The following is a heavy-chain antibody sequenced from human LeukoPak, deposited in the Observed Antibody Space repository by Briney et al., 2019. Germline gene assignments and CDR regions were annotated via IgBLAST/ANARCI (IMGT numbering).Heavy chain of an antibody. Sequence: SETLSLTCTVSGGSISSYYWSWIRQPPGKGLEWIGYIYTSGSTNYNPSLKSRVTISVDTSKNQFSLKLSSVTAADTAAYYCARLSRDYGDYNYYFHYWGQGTLVTVSS. D-gene: IGHD4-17*01. CDR2: IYTSGST. J-gene: IGHJ4*02. V-gene: IGHV4-4*09. CDR3: ARLSRDYGDYNYYFHY. CDR1: GGSISSYY.